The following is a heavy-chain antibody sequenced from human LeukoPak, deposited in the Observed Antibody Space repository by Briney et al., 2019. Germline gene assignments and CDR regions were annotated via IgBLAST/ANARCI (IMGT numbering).Heavy chain of an antibody. Sequence: ASVKVSCKASGYTFTSYYMHWVRQAPGQGLEWMGIINPSGGSTSYAQKFQGRVTMTRDTSTSTVYMELSSLRSEDTAVYYCAKLVMITFGGVIAQSDYWGQGTLVTVSS. CDR3: AKLVMITFGGVIAQSDY. CDR1: GYTFTSYY. D-gene: IGHD3-16*02. CDR2: INPSGGST. J-gene: IGHJ4*02. V-gene: IGHV1-46*01.